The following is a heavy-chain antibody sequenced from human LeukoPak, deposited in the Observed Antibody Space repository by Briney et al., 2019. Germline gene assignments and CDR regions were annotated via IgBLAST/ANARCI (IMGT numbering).Heavy chain of an antibody. CDR3: ARVGIAAALAYYYGMDV. CDR2: ISSSSSTI. V-gene: IGHV3-48*01. J-gene: IGHJ6*02. D-gene: IGHD6-13*01. Sequence: GGSLRLSCAASGFTFSSYAMSWVRQAPGKGLEWVSYISSSSSTIYYADSVKGRFTISRDNAKNSLYLQMNSLRAEDTAVYYCARVGIAAALAYYYGMDVWGQGTTVTVSS. CDR1: GFTFSSYA.